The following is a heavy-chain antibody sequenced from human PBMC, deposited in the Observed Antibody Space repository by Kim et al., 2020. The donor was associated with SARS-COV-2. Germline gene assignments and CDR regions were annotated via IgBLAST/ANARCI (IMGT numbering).Heavy chain of an antibody. CDR3: ARHTSAYSALDY. V-gene: IGHV4-39*01. D-gene: IGHD3-22*01. Sequence: YNPSLKSRVTISKDMSKKQFSLNLTSVSAADTAVYFCARHTSAYSALDYWGRGALVTVSS. J-gene: IGHJ4*01.